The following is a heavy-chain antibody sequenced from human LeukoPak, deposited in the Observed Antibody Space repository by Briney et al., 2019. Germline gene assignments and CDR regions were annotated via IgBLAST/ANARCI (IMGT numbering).Heavy chain of an antibody. V-gene: IGHV1-2*02. CDR1: GYTFTGYY. D-gene: IGHD5-18*01. Sequence: ASVKVSCKASGYTFTGYYMHWVRQAPGQGLEWMGWINPNSGGTNYAQKFQGRVTMTRDTSISTAYMELSRLRSDDTAVYYCACSVSGYSNGQFDYWGQGTLVTVSS. CDR2: INPNSGGT. CDR3: ACSVSGYSNGQFDY. J-gene: IGHJ4*02.